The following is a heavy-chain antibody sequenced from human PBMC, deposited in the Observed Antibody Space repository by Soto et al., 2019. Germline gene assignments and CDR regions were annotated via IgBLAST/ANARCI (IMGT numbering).Heavy chain of an antibody. CDR3: ARDDWLSF. CDR2: ISTSSSYI. J-gene: IGHJ4*02. D-gene: IGHD2-21*01. CDR1: GFTFNSYT. V-gene: IGHV3-21*01. Sequence: EVQLVESGGGLVKPGGSLRLSCAASGFTFNSYTMNWVRQAPGKGLEWVSSISTSSSYIYYADSVKGRFTISRDNAKKSLYLQMNNLRAEDTAMYYCARDDWLSFGDQGTLVTVSS.